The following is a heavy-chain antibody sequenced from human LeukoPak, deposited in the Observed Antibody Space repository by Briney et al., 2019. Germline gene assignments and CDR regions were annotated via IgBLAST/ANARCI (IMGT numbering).Heavy chain of an antibody. CDR3: ASAMEGYPHYMDV. V-gene: IGHV1-69*05. D-gene: IGHD2-15*01. CDR2: IIPIFGTA. CDR1: GGTFSSYA. Sequence: SVKVSCNASGGTFSSYAISWVRQAPGQGLEWMGRIIPIFGTANYAQKFQGRVTNTTDESTSTAYMELSSLRSEDTAVYYCASAMEGYPHYMDVWGKGTTVTVSS. J-gene: IGHJ6*03.